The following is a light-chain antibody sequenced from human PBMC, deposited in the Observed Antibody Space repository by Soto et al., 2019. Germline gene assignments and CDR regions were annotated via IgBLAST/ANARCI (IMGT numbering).Light chain of an antibody. V-gene: IGLV1-44*01. CDR2: SNY. CDR3: ATWDDSLNGVV. CDR1: NSNIGSNI. J-gene: IGLJ3*02. Sequence: QAVVTQPPSASGTPGQRVTISCSGSNSNIGSNIVKWYQQLPGTAPKLLIYSNYQRPSGVPDRFSGSKSGTSASLAISGLQSEDEADYYCATWDDSLNGVVFGGGTKLTVL.